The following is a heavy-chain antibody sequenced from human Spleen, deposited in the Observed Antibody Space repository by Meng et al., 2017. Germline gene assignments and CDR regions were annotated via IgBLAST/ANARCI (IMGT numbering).Heavy chain of an antibody. CDR1: GYTFTGYY. CDR2: ISTYNVNT. V-gene: IGHV1-18*04. J-gene: IGHJ4*02. D-gene: IGHD6-19*01. Sequence: ASVKVSCKASGYTFTGYYMHWVRQAPGQGLEWMGWISTYNVNTKYVQKLQGRVTMTTDTSTSTAYMELRSLRSDDTAVYYCARDRVSYNSFTGIGYWGQGTLVTVSS. CDR3: ARDRVSYNSFTGIGY.